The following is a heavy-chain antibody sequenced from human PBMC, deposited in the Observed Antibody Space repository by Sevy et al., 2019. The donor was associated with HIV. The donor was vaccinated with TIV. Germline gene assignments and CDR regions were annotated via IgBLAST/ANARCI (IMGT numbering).Heavy chain of an antibody. CDR2: ITSSSTYI. D-gene: IGHD3-10*01. J-gene: IGHJ3*02. Sequence: GSLRLSCAASGFIFNTYNMNWVRQAPGKGLEWVSSITSSSTYIYYAASVRGRFTISRDNTKNSLFLQMNSLRAEDTAVYDCARSFGSGTYWDAFDIWGRGTLVTVSS. V-gene: IGHV3-21*01. CDR1: GFIFNTYN. CDR3: ARSFGSGTYWDAFDI.